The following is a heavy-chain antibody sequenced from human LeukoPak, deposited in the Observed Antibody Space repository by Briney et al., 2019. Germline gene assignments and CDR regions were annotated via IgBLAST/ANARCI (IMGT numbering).Heavy chain of an antibody. D-gene: IGHD5-12*01. CDR1: VFTFSSYG. Sequence: GRSLRLSCAASVFTFSSYGMHWVRQAPGKGLQWVAVIYYDGTNKYNADSVKGRFTISSDNSKNTLYLQMNSLRAEDAAVYYCARGYVNYYYGMDVWGKGTTVTVSS. CDR3: ARGYVNYYYGMDV. J-gene: IGHJ6*04. V-gene: IGHV3-33*01. CDR2: IYYDGTNK.